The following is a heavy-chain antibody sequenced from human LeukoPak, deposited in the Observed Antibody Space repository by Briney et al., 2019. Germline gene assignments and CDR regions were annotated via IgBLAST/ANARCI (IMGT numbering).Heavy chain of an antibody. CDR3: ARGLDTYYFDSSGYYHGDY. CDR1: GYTFIGYY. D-gene: IGHD3-22*01. J-gene: IGHJ4*02. CDR2: INPNSGGT. Sequence: ASLKVSCKASGYTFIGYYIHWVRQAPGQGLEWMGRINPNSGGTNYAQRFQGRVTMTRDTSISTAYMELSRLRFDDTAVYYCARGLDTYYFDSSGYYHGDYWGQGTLVTVSS. V-gene: IGHV1-2*06.